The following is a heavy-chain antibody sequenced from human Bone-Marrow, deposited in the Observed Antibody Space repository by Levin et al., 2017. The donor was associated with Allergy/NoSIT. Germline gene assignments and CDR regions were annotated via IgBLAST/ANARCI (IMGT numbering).Heavy chain of an antibody. J-gene: IGHJ4*02. CDR2: INAGNGNT. D-gene: IGHD3-9*01. CDR3: ARDGKRNFDWLFSLSRFDY. CDR1: GYTFTSYA. V-gene: IGHV1-3*01. Sequence: ASVKVSCKASGYTFTSYAMHWVRQAPGQRLEWMGWINAGNGNTKYSQKFQGRVTITRDTSASTAYMELSSLRSEDTAVYYCARDGKRNFDWLFSLSRFDYWGQGTLVTVSS.